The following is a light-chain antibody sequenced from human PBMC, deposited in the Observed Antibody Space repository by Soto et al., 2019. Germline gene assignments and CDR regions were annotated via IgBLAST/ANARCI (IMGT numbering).Light chain of an antibody. CDR2: KAS. J-gene: IGKJ1*01. Sequence: DIQMTQSPSTLSSSVGDIVTITCRASQTIDSWLAWYQQRPGKPPNLLIYKASTLESGVPSRFSGSGSGTEFTLTISSLQPDDFATYYCQQYDSYPWTFGQGTKVDI. V-gene: IGKV1-5*03. CDR3: QQYDSYPWT. CDR1: QTIDSW.